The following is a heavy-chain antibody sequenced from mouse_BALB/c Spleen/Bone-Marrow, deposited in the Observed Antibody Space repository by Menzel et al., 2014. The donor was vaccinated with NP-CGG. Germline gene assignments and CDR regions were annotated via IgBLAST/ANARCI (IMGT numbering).Heavy chain of an antibody. CDR1: GYSFTSYW. J-gene: IGHJ2*01. Sequence: SGTVLARPGASVKMSCKASGYSFTSYWMHWVKQRPGQGLEWIGAIYPGNSNTNYNQKFKGKAKLTAATSASTAYMEFSSLTNEDSAVYYCTVSLTLYYFDYWGQGTTLTVSS. V-gene: IGHV1-5*01. CDR3: TVSLTLYYFDY. CDR2: IYPGNSNT. D-gene: IGHD5-1*01.